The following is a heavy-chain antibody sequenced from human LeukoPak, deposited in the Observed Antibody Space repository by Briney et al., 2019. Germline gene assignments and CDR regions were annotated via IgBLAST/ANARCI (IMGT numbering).Heavy chain of an antibody. CDR3: AKEPASGSCFDY. CDR1: GYTFNSYA. J-gene: IGHJ4*02. V-gene: IGHV3-23*01. D-gene: IGHD3-10*01. Sequence: GGSLRLSRAASGYTFNSYAMSWVRQAPGKGLEWVSAISGSGGSTYYADSVKGRFTISRDNSKNTLYLQMNSLRAEDTALYYCAKEPASGSCFDYWGQGTLVTVSS. CDR2: ISGSGGST.